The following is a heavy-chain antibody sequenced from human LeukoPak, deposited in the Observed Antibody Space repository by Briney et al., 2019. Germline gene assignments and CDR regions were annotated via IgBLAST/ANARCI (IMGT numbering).Heavy chain of an antibody. CDR1: GGSFSGYY. Sequence: SETLSLTCAVYGGSFSGYYWSWIRQPPGKGLEWIGEINHSGRTNYNPSLKSRVTISVDTSKNQFSLRLSSVTAADTAVYFCARGGYYDTSGYSAAEYLQHWGQGTLVTVSS. CDR2: INHSGRT. V-gene: IGHV4-34*01. J-gene: IGHJ1*01. CDR3: ARGGYYDTSGYSAAEYLQH. D-gene: IGHD3-22*01.